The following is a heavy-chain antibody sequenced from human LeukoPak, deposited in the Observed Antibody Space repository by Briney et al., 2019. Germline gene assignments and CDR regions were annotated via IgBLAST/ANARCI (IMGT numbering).Heavy chain of an antibody. CDR2: ISGSGGST. J-gene: IGHJ4*02. CDR1: GFTFSSYV. V-gene: IGHV3-23*01. CDR3: AKSDCSSTNCYGIDC. D-gene: IGHD2-2*01. Sequence: PGGSLRLSCAASGFTFSSYVMSWVRQAPGKGLEWVSAISGSGGSTYYADSVKGRFTISRDNSKNTLYLQMNSLRAEDTAIYYCAKSDCSSTNCYGIDCWGQGTLVTVSS.